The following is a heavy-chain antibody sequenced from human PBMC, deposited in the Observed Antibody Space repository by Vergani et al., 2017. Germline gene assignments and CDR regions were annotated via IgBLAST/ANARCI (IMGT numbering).Heavy chain of an antibody. CDR1: GGSISSGGYY. CDR3: ARGVVVTAIAPGDYFDY. V-gene: IGHV4-31*03. Sequence: QVQLQESGPGLVKPSQTLSLTCTVSGGSISSGGYYWSWIRQHPGKGLEWIGYIYYSGSTYYNPSLKSRVTISVDTSKNQFSLKLSSVTAAYTAVYYCARGVVVTAIAPGDYFDYWGQGTLVTVSS. J-gene: IGHJ4*02. CDR2: IYYSGST. D-gene: IGHD2-21*02.